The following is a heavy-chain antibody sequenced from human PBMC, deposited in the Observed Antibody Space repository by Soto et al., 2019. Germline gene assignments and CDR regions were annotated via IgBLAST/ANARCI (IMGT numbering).Heavy chain of an antibody. D-gene: IGHD4-4*01. CDR1: GGSINSYY. Sequence: QVQLQESGPGLVKPSETLSLTCTVSGGSINSYYWSWIRQPPGKGLEWIGYIYYSGSTNYNPSLKSRVTISVDTSKNQFSLKLSSVTAADTAVYYCARLAEDTVDYCGIDVWGQGTTVTVSS. CDR3: ARLAEDTVDYCGIDV. J-gene: IGHJ6*02. CDR2: IYYSGST. V-gene: IGHV4-59*01.